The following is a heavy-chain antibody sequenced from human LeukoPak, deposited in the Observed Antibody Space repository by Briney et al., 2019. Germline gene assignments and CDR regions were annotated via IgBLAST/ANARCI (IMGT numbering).Heavy chain of an antibody. V-gene: IGHV3-23*01. J-gene: IGHJ5*02. D-gene: IGHD3-22*01. Sequence: GGSLRLSCAASGFTFSSYAMSWVRQAPGKGLEWVSAISGSGGSTYYADSVKGRFTISRDNSKNTLYLQMNSLRAEDTAVYYCAKYFYDSSGYPRFGPWGQGTLVTVSS. CDR1: GFTFSSYA. CDR2: ISGSGGST. CDR3: AKYFYDSSGYPRFGP.